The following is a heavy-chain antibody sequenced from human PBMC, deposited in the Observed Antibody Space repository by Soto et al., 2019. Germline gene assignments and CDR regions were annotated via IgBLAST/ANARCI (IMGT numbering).Heavy chain of an antibody. J-gene: IGHJ3*01. CDR1: GFNFRNFN. V-gene: IGHV3-21*06. CDR2: VSGSSSNI. D-gene: IGHD4-17*01. CDR3: ARDLRGHYGP. Sequence: EVQLTESGGGLVKPGGSLRLSCEGSGFNFRNFNMIWVRQAPGKGLEWVSSVSGSSSNIYYADSVKGRFTVSRDNANNLEVLQMNGLRPEDTAMYYCARDLRGHYGPWGQGTMVTVSS.